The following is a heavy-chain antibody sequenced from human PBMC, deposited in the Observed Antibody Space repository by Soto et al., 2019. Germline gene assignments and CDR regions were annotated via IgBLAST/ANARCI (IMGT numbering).Heavy chain of an antibody. CDR3: ARRGGYAHYYYYGMDV. CDR2: IYHSGST. D-gene: IGHD3-16*01. J-gene: IGHJ6*02. CDR1: GGSISSSNW. V-gene: IGHV4-4*02. Sequence: PSETLSLTCAVSGGSISSSNWWSWVRQPPGKGLEWIGEIYHSGSTNYNPSLKSRVTISVDTSKNQFSLKLSSVTAADTAVYYCARRGGYAHYYYYGMDVWGQGTTLTVSS.